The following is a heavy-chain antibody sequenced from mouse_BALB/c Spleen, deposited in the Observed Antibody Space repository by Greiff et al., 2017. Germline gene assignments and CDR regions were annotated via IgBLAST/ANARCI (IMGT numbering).Heavy chain of an antibody. V-gene: IGHV1S130*01. Sequence: QVQLQQSGSVLVRPGASVKLSCKASGYTFTSSWMHWAKQRPGQGLEWIGEIHPNSGNTNYNEKFKGKATLTVDTSSSTAYVDLSSLTSEDSAVYYCARSWRGYFDYWGQGTTLTVSS. CDR2: IHPNSGNT. CDR1: GYTFTSSW. J-gene: IGHJ2*01. CDR3: ARSWRGYFDY.